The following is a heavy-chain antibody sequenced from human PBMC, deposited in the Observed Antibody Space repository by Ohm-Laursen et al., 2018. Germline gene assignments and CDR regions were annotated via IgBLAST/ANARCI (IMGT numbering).Heavy chain of an antibody. D-gene: IGHD1-1*01. CDR3: ARARGNWKRDYYYAMDV. CDR2: MNPNSGNT. CDR1: GYTFTSYD. V-gene: IGHV1-8*01. Sequence: SVKVSCKSSGYTFTSYDINWVRQATGQGLQWMGWMNPNSGNTGYAQRFQGRVTMTRNTSISTAYMELSSLRSEDTAVYYCARARGNWKRDYYYAMDVWGQGTTVTVSS. J-gene: IGHJ6*02.